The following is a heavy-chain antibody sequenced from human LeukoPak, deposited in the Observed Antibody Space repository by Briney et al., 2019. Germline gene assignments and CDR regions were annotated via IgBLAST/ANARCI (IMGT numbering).Heavy chain of an antibody. CDR3: APRGDIEHSYGFGKWFDP. D-gene: IGHD5-18*01. V-gene: IGHV4-34*01. CDR2: INHSGST. J-gene: IGHJ5*02. Sequence: SETLSLTCAVYGESFSGYFWSWIRQPPGKGLEWIGEINHSGSTNYNASLKSRVTISVDTSKNQFSLRPSSVTAADTAVYYCAPRGDIEHSYGFGKWFDPWGQGTRVTVSS. CDR1: GESFSGYF.